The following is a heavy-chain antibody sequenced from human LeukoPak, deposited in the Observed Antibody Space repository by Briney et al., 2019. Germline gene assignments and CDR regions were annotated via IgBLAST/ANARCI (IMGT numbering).Heavy chain of an antibody. CDR2: IYYSGST. J-gene: IGHJ6*04. CDR3: ARAGYSIVAAPMDV. CDR1: GGSVSSGSYY. Sequence: SETLSLTCTVSGGSVSSGSYYWSWIRQPPGKGLEWIGYIYYSGSTNYNPSLKSRVTTSVDTSKNQFSLKLSSVTAADTAVYYCARAGYSIVAAPMDVWGKGTTVTVSS. V-gene: IGHV4-61*01. D-gene: IGHD6-13*01.